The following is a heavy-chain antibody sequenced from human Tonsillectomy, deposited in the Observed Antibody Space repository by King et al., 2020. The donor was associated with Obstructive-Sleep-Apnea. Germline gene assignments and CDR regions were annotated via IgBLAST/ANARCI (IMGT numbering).Heavy chain of an antibody. CDR3: ARRWGAGGSDY. D-gene: IGHD2-15*01. J-gene: IGHJ4*02. CDR1: GYTFTSYD. V-gene: IGHV1-8*01. Sequence: QLVQSGAEVKKPGASVKVSCKASGYTFTSYDIDWVRQATGQGLEWMGWMNPNRGDTGYSQKFHGRVTMTRNNSISTAYMELSSPRSDDTAVFYCARRWGAGGSDYWGQGTLVTVSS. CDR2: MNPNRGDT.